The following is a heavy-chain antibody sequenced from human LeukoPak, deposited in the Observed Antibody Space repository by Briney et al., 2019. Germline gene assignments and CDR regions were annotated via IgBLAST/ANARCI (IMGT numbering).Heavy chain of an antibody. J-gene: IGHJ4*02. Sequence: PGGSLRLSCAASGFTFSDYYMSWIRQAPGKGLEWVSYISSSGSTIYYADSVKGRFTISRDNAKNSLYLQMNSLRAEDTAVYYCARDSAYCRGDCYTANWGQGTLVTVSS. CDR3: ARDSAYCRGDCYTAN. CDR1: GFTFSDYY. CDR2: ISSSGSTI. V-gene: IGHV3-11*04. D-gene: IGHD2-21*01.